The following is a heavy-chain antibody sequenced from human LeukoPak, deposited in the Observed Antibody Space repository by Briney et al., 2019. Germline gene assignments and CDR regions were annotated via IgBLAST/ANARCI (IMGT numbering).Heavy chain of an antibody. CDR3: ARQQWDSNSGDDY. V-gene: IGHV4-59*08. CDR1: VVSITPDY. Sequence: ETRFRTCSLSVVSITPDYWGCTRLTPGKGLEWIGFIQGGGSAYYNPSLKSRLSILVDMSKNQVSLRLNSVTAADTAVYYCARQQWDSNSGDDYWGQGTLVTVSS. J-gene: IGHJ4*02. D-gene: IGHD6-6*01. CDR2: IQGGGSA.